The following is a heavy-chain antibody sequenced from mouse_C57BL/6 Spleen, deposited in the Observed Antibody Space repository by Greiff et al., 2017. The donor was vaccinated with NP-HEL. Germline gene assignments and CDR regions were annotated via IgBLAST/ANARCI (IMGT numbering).Heavy chain of an antibody. CDR1: GYTFTSYW. J-gene: IGHJ2*01. V-gene: IGHV1-69*01. Sequence: QVQLQQPGAELVMPGASVKLSCKASGYTFTSYWMHWVKQRPGQGLEWIGEIDPSESYTNYNQKFKGKSTLTVDKSSSTAYMQLSSLTSEDSAVYYCAKASPRAVFDYWGQGTTLTVSS. D-gene: IGHD3-1*01. CDR3: AKASPRAVFDY. CDR2: IDPSESYT.